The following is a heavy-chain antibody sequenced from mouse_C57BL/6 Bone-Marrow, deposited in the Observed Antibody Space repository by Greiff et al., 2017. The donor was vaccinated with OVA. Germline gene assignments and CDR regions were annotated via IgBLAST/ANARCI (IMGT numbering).Heavy chain of an antibody. J-gene: IGHJ4*01. CDR1: GFSFNTYA. CDR2: IRSKSNNYAT. V-gene: IGHV10-1*01. D-gene: IGHD2-5*01. Sequence: EVKVVESGGGLVQPKGSLKLSCAASGFSFNTYAMNWVRQAPGKGLEWVARIRSKSNNYATYYADSVKDRFTISRDDSESMLYLQMNNLKTEDTAMYYCVRQDYSNPYYYAMDYWGQGTSVTVSS. CDR3: VRQDYSNPYYYAMDY.